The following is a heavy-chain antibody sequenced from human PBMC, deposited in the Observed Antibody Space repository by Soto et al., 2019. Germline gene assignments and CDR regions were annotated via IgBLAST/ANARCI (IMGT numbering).Heavy chain of an antibody. D-gene: IGHD5-18*01. CDR2: IKQDGSEK. CDR1: GFTFSSYW. Sequence: EVQLVESGGGLVQPGGSLRLSCAASGFTFSSYWMSWVRQAPGKGLEWVANIKQDGSEKYYVDSVKGRFTISRDNAKNSLYLQMNSLRAEDTAVYYCAADPIQLWHYGMDVWGQGTTVTVSS. V-gene: IGHV3-7*01. J-gene: IGHJ6*02. CDR3: AADPIQLWHYGMDV.